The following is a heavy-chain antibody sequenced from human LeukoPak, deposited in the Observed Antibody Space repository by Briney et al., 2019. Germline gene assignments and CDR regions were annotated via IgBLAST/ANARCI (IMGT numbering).Heavy chain of an antibody. V-gene: IGHV3-23*01. CDR3: ARGRGMAGYFDY. CDR2: ISGSGGST. Sequence: GGSLRLSCAASGLTFSSYAMSWVRQAPGKGLEWVSAISGSGGSTYYADSVKGRFTISRDNSKNTLYLQMNSLRAEDTAVYYCARGRGMAGYFDYWGQGTLVTVSS. J-gene: IGHJ4*02. CDR1: GLTFSSYA. D-gene: IGHD3-16*01.